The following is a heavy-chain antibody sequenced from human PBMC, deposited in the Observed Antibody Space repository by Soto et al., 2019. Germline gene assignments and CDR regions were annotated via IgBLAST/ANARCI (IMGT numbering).Heavy chain of an antibody. V-gene: IGHV1-46*02. CDR1: GYTFNTYY. CDR2: IHPSGGGT. J-gene: IGHJ4*02. CDR3: ARGGPIAVVTASFDN. Sequence: QVQLVQSGAEVRKPGASVKVSCKPSGYTFNTYYLHWLRQAPGQALEWMGVIHPSGGGTTYAQKFLGRVTVTMDTSTTTVFMELSSLRSDDTAVYYCARGGPIAVVTASFDNWGQGTLVTVSS. D-gene: IGHD2-21*02.